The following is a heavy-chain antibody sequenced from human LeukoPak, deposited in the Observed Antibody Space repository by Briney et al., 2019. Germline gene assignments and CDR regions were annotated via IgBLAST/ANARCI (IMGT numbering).Heavy chain of an antibody. V-gene: IGHV3-23*01. D-gene: IGHD5-12*01. CDR3: ARVGYSGHDYPLDH. Sequence: GSLRLSCAASGFTFSNYAINWVRQAPGKGLEWISTFTGGDSATYYADSVKGRFTISRDNSKNTLYLQMNSLRVEDTAIYYCARVGYSGHDYPLDHWGQGTLVTVSS. CDR1: GFTFSNYA. J-gene: IGHJ4*02. CDR2: FTGGDSAT.